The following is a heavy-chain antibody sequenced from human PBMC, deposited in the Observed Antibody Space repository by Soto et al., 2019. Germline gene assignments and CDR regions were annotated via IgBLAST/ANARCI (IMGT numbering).Heavy chain of an antibody. CDR2: IWYDGSNK. D-gene: IGHD2-21*02. CDR1: GFTFSSYG. Sequence: QVQLAESGGGVVQPGRSLRLSCAASGFTFSSYGMHWVRQARGKGLVWVAVIWYDGSNKYYADSVKGRFTISRDNSTNTLYLQMTGLSAEDTAVYYCARDQAVVVTAILGYWGQGTLVTVAS. CDR3: ARDQAVVVTAILGY. V-gene: IGHV3-33*01. J-gene: IGHJ1*01.